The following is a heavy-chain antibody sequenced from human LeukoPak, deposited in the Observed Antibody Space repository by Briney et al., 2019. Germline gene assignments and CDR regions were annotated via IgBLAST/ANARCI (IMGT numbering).Heavy chain of an antibody. CDR1: RFTFGDYS. Sequence: GGSLRLSCAASRFTFGDYSMNWVRQAPGKGLEWVSSISSRNTYIYYAESVKGRFTISRDNARNSLYLQMNSLRAEDTAVYYCARADIAAAGTDYWGQGTLVTVSS. V-gene: IGHV3-21*01. J-gene: IGHJ4*02. CDR2: ISSRNTYI. CDR3: ARADIAAAGTDY. D-gene: IGHD6-13*01.